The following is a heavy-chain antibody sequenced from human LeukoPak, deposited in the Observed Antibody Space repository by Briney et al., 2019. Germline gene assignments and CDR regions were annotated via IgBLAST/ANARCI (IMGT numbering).Heavy chain of an antibody. CDR3: ARELTLAY. V-gene: IGHV3-21*01. Sequence: GGSLRLFCAASGFTFSTYTLNWVRQAPGKGLEWVSSISSSSDYIYYADSVKGRFTISRDNAKNSLYLQMDSLRAEDTAVYYCARELTLAYWGQGTLVTVSS. J-gene: IGHJ4*02. CDR1: GFTFSTYT. CDR2: ISSSSDYI. D-gene: IGHD3-16*01.